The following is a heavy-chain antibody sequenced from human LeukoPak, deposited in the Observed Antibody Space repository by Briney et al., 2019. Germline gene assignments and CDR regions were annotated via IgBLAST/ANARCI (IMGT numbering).Heavy chain of an antibody. D-gene: IGHD5-24*01. V-gene: IGHV4-34*01. CDR1: GGSFSGYY. Sequence: SETLSLTCAVYGGSFSGYYWSWIRQSPGKGLEWIGEINHSGNTNYNPSLKSRATISGDTSKKQFSLKLNSVTAADTAVYYCARLDRGTDGYNSVYWGQGTLVTVSS. CDR2: INHSGNT. J-gene: IGHJ4*02. CDR3: ARLDRGTDGYNSVY.